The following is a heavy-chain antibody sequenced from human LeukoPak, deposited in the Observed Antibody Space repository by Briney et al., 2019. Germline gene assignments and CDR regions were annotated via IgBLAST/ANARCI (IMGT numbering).Heavy chain of an antibody. D-gene: IGHD3-22*01. Sequence: GGSLRLSCAASGFTFSSYAMYWVRQAPGKGLEWVSVVRGSGGTTYYADSVKGRFTISRDNSKNTLYLQMNSLRAEDTAVYYCAKWALGGDYYDSMHGYWGQGTLVTVSS. CDR3: AKWALGGDYYDSMHGY. J-gene: IGHJ4*02. CDR2: VRGSGGTT. CDR1: GFTFSSYA. V-gene: IGHV3-23*01.